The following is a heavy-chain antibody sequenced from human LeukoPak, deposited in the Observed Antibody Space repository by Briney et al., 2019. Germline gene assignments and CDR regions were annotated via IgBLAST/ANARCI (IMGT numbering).Heavy chain of an antibody. Sequence: SETLSLTRTVSGGSISSYYWSWVRHPPGKGLEWIGYIYYSGSTNYNPSLKSRVTISVDTSKNQFSLKLSSVTAADTAVYYCARGVSRSGLGYWGQGTLVTVSS. J-gene: IGHJ4*02. CDR1: GGSISSYY. V-gene: IGHV4-59*01. CDR3: ARGVSRSGLGY. CDR2: IYYSGST. D-gene: IGHD1-14*01.